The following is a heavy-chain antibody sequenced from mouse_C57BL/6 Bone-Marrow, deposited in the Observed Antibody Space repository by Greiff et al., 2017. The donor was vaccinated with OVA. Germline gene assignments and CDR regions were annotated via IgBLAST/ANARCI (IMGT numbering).Heavy chain of an antibody. CDR2: IHPNSGST. Sequence: QVQLQQPGAELVKPGASVKLSCKASGYTFTSYWMHWVKQRPGQGLEWIGMIHPNSGSTKYNETFKSKATLTVDKSSSTAYMQLSSLTSEDSADNYWDRSSNRNYGRAMDYWGQGTSVTVSS. V-gene: IGHV1-64*01. CDR3: DRSSNRNYGRAMDY. CDR1: GYTFTSYW. D-gene: IGHD2-5*01. J-gene: IGHJ4*01.